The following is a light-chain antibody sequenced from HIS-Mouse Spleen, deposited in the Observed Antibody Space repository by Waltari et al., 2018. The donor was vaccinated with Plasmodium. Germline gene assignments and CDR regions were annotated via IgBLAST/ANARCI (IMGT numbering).Light chain of an antibody. CDR3: QSADSSGTPNWV. V-gene: IGLV3-25*03. Sequence: SYELTQPPSVSVPPGQTARITCSGDALPKKYAYWYQQKPGQAPVLVIYKDSERPSGIPERFSGSSSGTTVTLTISGVQAEDEADYYCQSADSSGTPNWVFGGGTKLTVL. J-gene: IGLJ3*02. CDR2: KDS. CDR1: ALPKKY.